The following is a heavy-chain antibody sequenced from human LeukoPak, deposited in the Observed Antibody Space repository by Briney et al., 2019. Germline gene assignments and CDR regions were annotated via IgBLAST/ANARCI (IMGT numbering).Heavy chain of an antibody. Sequence: SETLSLTCTVSGGSISSYYWSWIRQPPGKGLEWIGYIYYSGSTNYNPSLKSRVTISVDTSKNQFSLKLSSVTAADTAVYYCARGSRQYFQHWGQGTLVTVSS. CDR1: GGSISSYY. D-gene: IGHD3-10*01. V-gene: IGHV4-59*01. J-gene: IGHJ1*01. CDR2: IYYSGST. CDR3: ARGSRQYFQH.